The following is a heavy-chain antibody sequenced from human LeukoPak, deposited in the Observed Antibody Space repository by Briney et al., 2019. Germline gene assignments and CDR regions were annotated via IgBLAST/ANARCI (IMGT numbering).Heavy chain of an antibody. V-gene: IGHV1-18*01. CDR1: GYTFPAYG. CDR2: ISAYNGNT. Sequence: ASVQVSCKASGYTFPAYGVSWVRQAPGQGLEWMGWISAYNGNTNYAQKLQGRVTMTTDTSTGTAYMELRSLRSGDTAVYYCAREGYYDSGGYPDYWGQGTLVTVSS. J-gene: IGHJ4*02. CDR3: AREGYYDSGGYPDY. D-gene: IGHD3-22*01.